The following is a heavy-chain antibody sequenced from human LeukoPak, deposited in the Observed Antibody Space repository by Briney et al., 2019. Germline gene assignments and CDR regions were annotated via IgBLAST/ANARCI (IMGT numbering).Heavy chain of an antibody. CDR3: ARLSKGRYFAYIFDY. CDR1: GGSVRSMPFY. V-gene: IGHV4-39*02. CDR2: IYYSGRT. D-gene: IGHD3-9*01. Sequence: SETLSLTCTVSGGSVRSMPFYWGWIPPPPGKGLQWIGNIYYSGRTYYNQPLSSRVTISVDTSKNHFSLKMTSVTAADKAVYYCARLSKGRYFAYIFDYWGQGILVTVSS. J-gene: IGHJ4*02.